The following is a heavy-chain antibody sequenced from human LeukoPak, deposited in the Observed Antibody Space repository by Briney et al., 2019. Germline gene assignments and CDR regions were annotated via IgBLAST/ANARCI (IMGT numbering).Heavy chain of an antibody. D-gene: IGHD3-3*01. Sequence: PSETLSLTXTVSGGSISSGDYYWSWIRQPPGEGLEWIGYIYYSGSTYYNPSLKSRVTISVDTSKNQFSLKLSSVTAADTAVYYCARGGHLDDFWSGYYFYWGQGTLVTVSS. CDR3: ARGGHLDDFWSGYYFY. V-gene: IGHV4-30-4*08. CDR1: GGSISSGDYY. J-gene: IGHJ4*02. CDR2: IYYSGST.